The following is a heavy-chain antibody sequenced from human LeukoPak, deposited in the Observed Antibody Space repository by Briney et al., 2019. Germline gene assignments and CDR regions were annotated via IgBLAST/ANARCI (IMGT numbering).Heavy chain of an antibody. Sequence: GGSLRLSCAASGFTFSSYAMSWVRQAPGKGLEWVSAISGSGGSTYHADSVKGRFTISRDNSKNTLYLQMNSLRAEDTAVYNCAKVGGSSGYYSFGGQGTLVTVSS. CDR1: GFTFSSYA. V-gene: IGHV3-23*01. D-gene: IGHD3-22*01. CDR2: ISGSGGST. J-gene: IGHJ4*02. CDR3: AKVGGSSGYYSF.